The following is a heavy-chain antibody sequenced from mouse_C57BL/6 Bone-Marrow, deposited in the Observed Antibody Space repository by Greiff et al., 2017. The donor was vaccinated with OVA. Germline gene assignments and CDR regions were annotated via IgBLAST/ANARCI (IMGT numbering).Heavy chain of an antibody. J-gene: IGHJ4*01. D-gene: IGHD2-5*01. V-gene: IGHV3-6*01. CDR2: ISYDGSN. CDR3: ARNAYYSNYDYYAMDY. Sequence: VQLKESGPGLVKPSQSLSLTCSVTGYSITSGYYWNWIRQFPGNKLEWMGYISYDGSNNYNPSLKNRISITRDTSKNPFFLKLNSVTTEDIATYYCARNAYYSNYDYYAMDYWGQGTSVTVSS. CDR1: GYSITSGYY.